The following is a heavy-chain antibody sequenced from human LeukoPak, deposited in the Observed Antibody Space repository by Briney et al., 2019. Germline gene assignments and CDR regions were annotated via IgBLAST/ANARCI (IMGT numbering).Heavy chain of an antibody. Sequence: SETLSLTCTVSGGSISSGSYYWSWIRQPAGKGLEWIGRIYTRGTTNYNPSLKSRVTISVDTSKNQFSLKLSSVTAADTAVYYCARGYWFYFDYWGQGTLVTVSS. CDR1: GGSISSGSYY. CDR2: IYTRGTT. D-gene: IGHD2-8*02. V-gene: IGHV4-61*02. CDR3: ARGYWFYFDY. J-gene: IGHJ4*02.